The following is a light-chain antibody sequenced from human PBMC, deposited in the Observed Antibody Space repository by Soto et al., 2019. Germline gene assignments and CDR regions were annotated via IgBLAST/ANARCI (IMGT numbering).Light chain of an antibody. CDR3: QQHDNSPLT. CDR2: GAS. Sequence: EIVLTQSPGTLSLSPGERATLSCRASQSVSNNYLAWYQQKPGQAPRLLIYGASNRATGIPDRFSGSGSGTDFTLTISRLEPEDFAVYYCQQHDNSPLTFGGGTKVDIK. CDR1: QSVSNNY. V-gene: IGKV3-20*01. J-gene: IGKJ4*01.